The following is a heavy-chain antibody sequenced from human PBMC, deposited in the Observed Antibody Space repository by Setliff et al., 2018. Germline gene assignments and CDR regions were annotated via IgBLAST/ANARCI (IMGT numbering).Heavy chain of an antibody. V-gene: IGHV4-59*01. Sequence: SQTLSLTCTVSGDFIRDYYWNWIRQSPGKGLEWIGYIYYRGTTNYNSSLKSRVTISIDMSKNQFSLKLSSATAADTAVYFCAAVGIDAGGGWFDPWGHGIPVTVSS. CDR2: IYYRGTT. CDR3: AAVGIDAGGGWFDP. J-gene: IGHJ5*02. CDR1: GDFIRDYY. D-gene: IGHD1-26*01.